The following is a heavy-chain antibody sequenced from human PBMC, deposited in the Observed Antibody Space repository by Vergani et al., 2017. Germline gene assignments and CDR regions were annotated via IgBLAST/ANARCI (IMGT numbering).Heavy chain of an antibody. CDR2: IYPCDSDT. J-gene: IGHJ3*02. CDR3: ASAITMVRGVIIRVAFDI. V-gene: IGHV5-51*01. CDR1: GSSFTSYW. Sequence: EVQLVQSGSEVKKPGESLKISCKGSGSSFTSYWIGWVGPMPGKGLEWMGIIYPCDSDTRYSPSFQGQDTIPADQSISSAYLQWSSLKASDTAMYYCASAITMVRGVIIRVAFDIWGQGTMVTVSS. D-gene: IGHD3-10*01.